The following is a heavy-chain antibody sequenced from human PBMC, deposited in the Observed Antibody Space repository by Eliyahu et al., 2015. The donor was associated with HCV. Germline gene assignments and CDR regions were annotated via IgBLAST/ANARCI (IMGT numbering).Heavy chain of an antibody. CDR3: ASGGGGIAVAGTGGWFDP. D-gene: IGHD6-19*01. CDR1: GGSITTYY. V-gene: IGHV4-59*01. CDR2: IHYSGGP. J-gene: IGHJ5*02. Sequence: QVQLQESGPGLVKPSETLSXTCTVXGGSITTYYGSWIRQPPGKGLEWIGYIHYSGGPNHNPSLKSRVTISVDTSKNQFSLNLTSVTAADTAVYYCASGGGGIAVAGTGGWFDPWGQGTLVTVSS.